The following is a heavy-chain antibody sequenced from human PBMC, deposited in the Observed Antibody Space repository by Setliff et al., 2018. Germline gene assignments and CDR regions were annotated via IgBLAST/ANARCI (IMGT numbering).Heavy chain of an antibody. CDR2: IYTGGST. D-gene: IGHD6-19*01. CDR3: ARVSQYSSGWYYYYYYGMDV. CDR1: GGSISSGTYY. V-gene: IGHV4-61*02. J-gene: IGHJ6*02. Sequence: SETLSLTCTVSGGSISSGTYYWSWFRQSAGKGLEWIGRIYTGGSTNYNPSLKSRVTISLDTSMNHFSLTLTSVTAADTAVDYCARVSQYSSGWYYYYYYGMDVWGQGTTVTVSS.